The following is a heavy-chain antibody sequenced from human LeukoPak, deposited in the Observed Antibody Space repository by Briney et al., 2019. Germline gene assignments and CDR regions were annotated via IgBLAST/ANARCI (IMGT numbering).Heavy chain of an antibody. J-gene: IGHJ4*02. Sequence: GGSLRLSCVASGFSFSSYWMSWVRQTPGKGLEWVANIKQEGSARYYVDSVTGRFTISRDNAMNSLYLQMNSLRGEDMALYYCAEGLVGSSIADFFDYWGQGILVTVSS. D-gene: IGHD6-6*01. CDR2: IKQEGSAR. CDR1: GFSFSSYW. V-gene: IGHV3-7*03. CDR3: AEGLVGSSIADFFDY.